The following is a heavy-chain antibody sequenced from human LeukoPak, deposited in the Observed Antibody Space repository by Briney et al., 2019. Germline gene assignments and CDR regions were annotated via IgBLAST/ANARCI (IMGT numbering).Heavy chain of an antibody. CDR2: ISGSGGST. D-gene: IGHD3-10*01. V-gene: IGHV3-23*01. J-gene: IGHJ4*02. CDR1: GFTFSSYA. Sequence: PGGSLRLSCAASGFTFSSYAMSWVRQAPGKGLEWVSAISGSGGSTYYADSVKGRFTISRDNSKNTLYLQMNSLRAEDTAVYYCVKDRGDLSFYFDYWGQGTLVAVSS. CDR3: VKDRGDLSFYFDY.